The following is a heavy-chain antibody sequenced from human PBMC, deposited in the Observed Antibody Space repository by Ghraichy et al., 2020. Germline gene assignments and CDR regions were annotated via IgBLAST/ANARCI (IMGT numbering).Heavy chain of an antibody. CDR3: ARLQEAARPSSAFDY. J-gene: IGHJ4*02. V-gene: IGHV4-39*01. CDR2: IYYSVST. CDR1: GGSISSSSYY. Sequence: SETLSLTCTVSGGSISSSSYYWGWIRQPPGKGLEWIGSIYYSVSTYYNPSLKSRVTISVDTSKNQFSLKLSSVTAADTAVYYCARLQEAARPSSAFDYWGQGTLVTVSS. D-gene: IGHD6-6*01.